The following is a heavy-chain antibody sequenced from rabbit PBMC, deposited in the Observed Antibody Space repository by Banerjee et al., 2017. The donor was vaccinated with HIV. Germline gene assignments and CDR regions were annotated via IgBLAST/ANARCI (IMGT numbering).Heavy chain of an antibody. CDR1: GFSFSSGYW. Sequence: QEQLVESGGGLVQPEGSLTLTCTASGFSFSSGYWMCWVRQAPGKGLEWIGCISTGSGSTYYASWVNGRFTISRSTSLNTVDLQMTSLTAADTAIYFCARNDYNSGWASNLWGQGTLVTVS. D-gene: IGHD4-1*01. CDR2: ISTGSGST. CDR3: ARNDYNSGWASNL. J-gene: IGHJ4*01. V-gene: IGHV1S43*01.